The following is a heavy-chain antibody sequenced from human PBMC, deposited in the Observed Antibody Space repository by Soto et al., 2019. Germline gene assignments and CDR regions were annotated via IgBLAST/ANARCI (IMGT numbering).Heavy chain of an antibody. V-gene: IGHV3-23*01. Sequence: EVQLLESGGGLVQPGGSLRLSCAASGFTFSSYAMSWVHQAPGKGLEWVSAISGSGGSTYYADSVKGRFTISRDNSKNTLYLQMNSLRAEDTAVYYCAKPGDFWSGLEADYWGQGTLVTVSS. CDR2: ISGSGGST. D-gene: IGHD3-3*01. CDR3: AKPGDFWSGLEADY. J-gene: IGHJ4*02. CDR1: GFTFSSYA.